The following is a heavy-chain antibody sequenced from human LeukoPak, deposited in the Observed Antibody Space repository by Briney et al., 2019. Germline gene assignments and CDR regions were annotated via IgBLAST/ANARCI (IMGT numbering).Heavy chain of an antibody. CDR3: ARDHCSGGLCYSDY. J-gene: IGHJ4*02. CDR1: GFSVSSNY. CDR2: IYSGGNT. Sequence: GGSLRPSCAASGFSVSSNYMTWGRQAPGKGLEWVSVIYSGGNTNYADSVKGRFTISRDNSKNMVYLQMNSLRPEDTAVYYCARDHCSGGLCYSDYWGQGTLVTVCS. D-gene: IGHD2-15*01. V-gene: IGHV3-66*01.